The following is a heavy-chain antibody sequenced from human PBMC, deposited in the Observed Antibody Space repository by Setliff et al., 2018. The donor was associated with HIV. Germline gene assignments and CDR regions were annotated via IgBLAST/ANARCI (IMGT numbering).Heavy chain of an antibody. V-gene: IGHV4-39*02. CDR3: AGDPSRGFGEFFDY. CDR1: GGSISSSSYY. CDR2: MYYSGST. J-gene: IGHJ4*02. Sequence: ETLSLTCTVSGGSISSSSYYWGWIRQPPGKGLEWIGSMYYSGSTDYNPSLKSRVTISVDTSKKQLSLKVSSVTAADTAVYYCAGDPSRGFGEFFDYWGQGTLVTVSS. D-gene: IGHD3-10*01.